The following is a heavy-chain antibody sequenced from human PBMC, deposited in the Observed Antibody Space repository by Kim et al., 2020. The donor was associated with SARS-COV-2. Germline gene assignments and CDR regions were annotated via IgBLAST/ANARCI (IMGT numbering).Heavy chain of an antibody. V-gene: IGHV3-64*01. D-gene: IGHD6-25*01. CDR2: ISSNGGST. J-gene: IGHJ4*02. CDR3: ARERPGFDY. Sequence: GGSLRLSCAASGFTFSSYAMHWVRQAPGKGLEYVSAISSNGGSTYYANSVKGRFTISRDNSKNTLYLQMGSLRAEDMAVYYCARERPGFDYWGQGTLVTV. CDR1: GFTFSSYA.